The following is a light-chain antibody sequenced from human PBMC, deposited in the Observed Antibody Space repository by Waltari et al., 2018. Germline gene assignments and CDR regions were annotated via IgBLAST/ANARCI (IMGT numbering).Light chain of an antibody. CDR2: STT. CDR3: GAWDDGVKEWV. Sequence: QSVLTQPPSASGTPGRRVTISCSGTIYHIGINTVNWYQHFPGSAPKLLIFSTTQRPSGVPDRFSASKSGTSASLAINGLQAADEADYYCGAWDDGVKEWVFGGGTKLTVL. V-gene: IGLV1-44*01. J-gene: IGLJ3*02. CDR1: IYHIGINT.